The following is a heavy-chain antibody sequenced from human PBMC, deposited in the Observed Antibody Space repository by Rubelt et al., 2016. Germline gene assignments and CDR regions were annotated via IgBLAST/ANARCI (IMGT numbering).Heavy chain of an antibody. CDR3: AGGDVWSGYYGRYGMDV. D-gene: IGHD3-3*01. CDR2: INHSGST. CDR1: GGSFGGYY. V-gene: IGHV4-34*01. Sequence: QVQLQQWGAGLLKPSETLSLTCAVYGGSFGGYYWSWIRQPPGKGLEWIGEINHSGSTNYNPSLKNRVTISVDTSKNQFSPGRGTETAADTAVYYCAGGDVWSGYYGRYGMDVWGQGTTVTVSS. J-gene: IGHJ6*02.